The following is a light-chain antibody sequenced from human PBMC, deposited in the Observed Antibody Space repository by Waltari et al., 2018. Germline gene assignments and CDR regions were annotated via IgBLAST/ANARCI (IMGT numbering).Light chain of an antibody. CDR1: SNDVGGYGP. Sequence: QSALTQPASVSGSPGQSVSISCTGTSNDVGGYGPVSWYQQFPGKSPKLMIYEVSYRPSGVSSRFSGSKSGNTASLTISGLQAEDEAVYYCSSHTSTVPHVFGTGTKVTVV. J-gene: IGLJ1*01. CDR3: SSHTSTVPHV. V-gene: IGLV2-14*01. CDR2: EVS.